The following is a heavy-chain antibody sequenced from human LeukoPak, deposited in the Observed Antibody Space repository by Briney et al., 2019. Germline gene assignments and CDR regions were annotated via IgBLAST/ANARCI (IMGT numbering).Heavy chain of an antibody. J-gene: IGHJ4*02. CDR2: VFHTGDT. CDR1: GDSINSFY. Sequence: SETLSLTCAVSGDSINSFYWSWIRQPPGKGLEWIGYVFHTGDTNSNPFLKSRVTVSLDTSTSQVSLRLTSVTAADTAVYHCARHPFATPFDHWGRGILVTVSS. CDR3: ARHPFATPFDH. V-gene: IGHV4-59*08. D-gene: IGHD2-15*01.